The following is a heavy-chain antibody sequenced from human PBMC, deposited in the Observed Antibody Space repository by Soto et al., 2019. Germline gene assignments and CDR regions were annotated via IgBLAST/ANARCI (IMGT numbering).Heavy chain of an antibody. D-gene: IGHD3-22*01. CDR2: INHSGST. V-gene: IGHV4-34*01. CDR3: ARRTMIVVPNVFDY. Sequence: QVQLQQWGAGLLKPSETLSLTCAVYGGSFSGYYWSWIRQPPGKGLEWIGEINHSGSTNYNPSLKSRVTISVDTSKNQFSLKLSSVTAADTAVYYCARRTMIVVPNVFDYWGQGTLVTVSS. CDR1: GGSFSGYY. J-gene: IGHJ4*02.